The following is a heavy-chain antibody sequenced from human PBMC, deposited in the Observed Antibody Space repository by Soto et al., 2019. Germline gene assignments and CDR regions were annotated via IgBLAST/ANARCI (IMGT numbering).Heavy chain of an antibody. CDR2: INPNSGDT. J-gene: IGHJ6*03. CDR3: ARESGGATATLDYYYFYMDV. CDR1: GYTFSDYY. D-gene: IGHD5-12*01. Sequence: QVQLVQSGAEVKKPGASVTVSCKASGYTFSDYYLHWVRQAPGQGPEWMGWINPNSGDTKYAPKFRGRVTMTRDTSVRTAFMELNRLKSDDTAVYYCARESGGATATLDYYYFYMDVWGKGTTVTVSS. V-gene: IGHV1-2*02.